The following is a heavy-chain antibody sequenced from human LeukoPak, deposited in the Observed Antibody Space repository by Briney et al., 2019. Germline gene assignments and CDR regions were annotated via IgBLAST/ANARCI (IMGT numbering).Heavy chain of an antibody. CDR2: ISSSSSYI. D-gene: IGHD3-10*01. CDR1: GFTFSSYS. Sequence: GRSLRLSCAASGFTFSSYSMNWVRQAPGKGLEWVSSISSSSSYIYYADSVKGRFTISRDNAKNSLYLQMNSLRAEDTAVYYCAREPPGRYYYGSGSYFGIDYWGQGTLVTVSS. V-gene: IGHV3-21*01. J-gene: IGHJ4*02. CDR3: AREPPGRYYYGSGSYFGIDY.